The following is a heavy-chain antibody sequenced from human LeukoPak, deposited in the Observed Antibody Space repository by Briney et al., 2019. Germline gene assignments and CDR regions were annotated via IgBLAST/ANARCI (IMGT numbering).Heavy chain of an antibody. V-gene: IGHV4-39*02. CDR2: IYYSGST. Sequence: SETLSLTCTVSGGSISSSSYYWGWIRQPPGKGLEWIGSIYYSGSTYYNPSLKSRVTISVDTSKNQFTLKLSSVTAADTAVYYCAREYSSSSIYYYYYMDVWGKGTTVTVSS. D-gene: IGHD6-6*01. J-gene: IGHJ6*03. CDR3: AREYSSSSIYYYYYMDV. CDR1: GGSISSSSYY.